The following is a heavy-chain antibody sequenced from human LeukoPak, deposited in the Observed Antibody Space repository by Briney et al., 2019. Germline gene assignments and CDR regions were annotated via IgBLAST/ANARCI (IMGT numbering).Heavy chain of an antibody. CDR3: ARDFHYDSSGYYGY. CDR2: ISSSGSTI. D-gene: IGHD3-22*01. Sequence: GGSLRLSCAASGFTFSDYYMSWIRQAPGKGLEWVSYISSSGSTIYYADSVKGRFTISRGNAKNSLYLQMNSLRAEDTAVYYCARDFHYDSSGYYGYWGQGTLVTVSS. J-gene: IGHJ4*02. CDR1: GFTFSDYY. V-gene: IGHV3-11*01.